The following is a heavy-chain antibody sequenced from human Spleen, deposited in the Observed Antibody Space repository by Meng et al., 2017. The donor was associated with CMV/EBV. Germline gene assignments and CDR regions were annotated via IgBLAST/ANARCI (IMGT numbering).Heavy chain of an antibody. D-gene: IGHD5/OR15-5a*01. CDR2: VYYTGNT. CDR1: GDSDSSGSFY. J-gene: IGHJ4*02. Sequence: SETLSLTCTVSGDSDSSGSFYWSWIRQPPGKALDWIGYVYYTGNTNYKPSLNSRVTISLDTSKNQFSLKLTSVTAADTAVYYCARGSIVSPRFDSWGQGSLVTVSS. V-gene: IGHV4-61*01. CDR3: ARGSIVSPRFDS.